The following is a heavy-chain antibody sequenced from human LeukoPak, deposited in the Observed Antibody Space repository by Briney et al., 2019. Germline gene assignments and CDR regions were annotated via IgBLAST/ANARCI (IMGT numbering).Heavy chain of an antibody. CDR2: ISSSSSTI. CDR1: GFTFSSYS. V-gene: IGHV3-48*01. Sequence: GGSLRLSCAASGFTFSSYSMNWVRQSPGKGLEWVSYISSSSSTIYYADSVKGRFTISRDNAKSSLYLQMNSLRAEDTAVYYCARATDFWTGSGSYYMDVWGKGTTVTVSS. CDR3: ARATDFWTGSGSYYMDV. D-gene: IGHD3/OR15-3a*01. J-gene: IGHJ6*03.